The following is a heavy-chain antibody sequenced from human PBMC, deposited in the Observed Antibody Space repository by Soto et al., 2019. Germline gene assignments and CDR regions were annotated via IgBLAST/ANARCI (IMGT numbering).Heavy chain of an antibody. CDR3: ARVLGIAAAGTRRHYYYYGMDV. V-gene: IGHV3-33*01. CDR1: GFTFSSYG. Sequence: QVQLVESGGGVVQPGRSLRLSCAASGFTFSSYGMHWVRQAPGKGLEWVAVIWYDGSNKYYADSVKGRFTISRDNSKNKLYLQMNSLRAEDTAVYYCARVLGIAAAGTRRHYYYYGMDVWGQGTTVTVSS. J-gene: IGHJ6*02. D-gene: IGHD6-13*01. CDR2: IWYDGSNK.